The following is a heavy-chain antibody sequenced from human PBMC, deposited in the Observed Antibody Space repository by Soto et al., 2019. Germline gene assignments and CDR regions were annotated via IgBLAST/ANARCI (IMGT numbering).Heavy chain of an antibody. CDR2: ISYDGSNK. CDR3: AKAPGYSSSFDY. Sequence: PGGSLRLSCAASGFTLSSYGMHWVRQAPGKGLEWVAVISYDGSNKYYADSVKGRFTISRDNSKNTLYLQMNSLRAEDTAVYYCAKAPGYSSSFDYWGQGTLVTVSS. V-gene: IGHV3-30*18. CDR1: GFTLSSYG. D-gene: IGHD4-4*01. J-gene: IGHJ4*02.